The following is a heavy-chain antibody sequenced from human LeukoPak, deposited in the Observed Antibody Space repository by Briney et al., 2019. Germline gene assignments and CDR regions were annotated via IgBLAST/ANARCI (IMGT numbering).Heavy chain of an antibody. D-gene: IGHD2-2*01. Sequence: PGGSLRLSCAASGFTFDDYAMHWVRQAPGKGLEWVSGISWNSGSIGYADSVKGRLTISRDNAKNSLYLQMNSLRAEDTALYYCAKDIYAAASPLGYWGQGTLVTVSS. CDR1: GFTFDDYA. CDR3: AKDIYAAASPLGY. CDR2: ISWNSGSI. J-gene: IGHJ4*02. V-gene: IGHV3-9*01.